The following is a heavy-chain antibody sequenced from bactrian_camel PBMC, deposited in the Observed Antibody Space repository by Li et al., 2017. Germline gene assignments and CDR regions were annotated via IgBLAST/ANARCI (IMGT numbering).Heavy chain of an antibody. J-gene: IGHJ6*01. CDR3: AARGPYCYTKLSVADFTY. D-gene: IGHD2*01. V-gene: IGHV3S1*01. CDR2: LFTGGGSI. CDR1: ADTYSNRC. Sequence: QLVESGGGSAQAGGSLRLSCATAADTYSNRCMGWFRQAPGKEREGVAQLFTGGGSIYYDDSVKGRFTISRDVAKNTVYLQMNSLKPEDTAMYYCAARGPYCYTKLSVADFTYWGQGTQVTVS.